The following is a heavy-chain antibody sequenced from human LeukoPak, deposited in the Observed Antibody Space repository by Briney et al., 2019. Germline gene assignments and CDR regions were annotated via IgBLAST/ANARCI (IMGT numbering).Heavy chain of an antibody. V-gene: IGHV3-74*01. J-gene: IGHJ4*02. CDR3: ATSTYCSGGSCYSRTFQY. CDR1: GFTFSSYC. CDR2: INRDGSST. D-gene: IGHD2-15*01. Sequence: GGSLRLSCAASGFTFSSYCMHWVRQAPGKGLVWVSRINRDGSSTTYADSVKGRFTISRDNAKNTLYLQMNSLRAEDTAVYYCATSTYCSGGSCYSRTFQYWGQGTLVTVSS.